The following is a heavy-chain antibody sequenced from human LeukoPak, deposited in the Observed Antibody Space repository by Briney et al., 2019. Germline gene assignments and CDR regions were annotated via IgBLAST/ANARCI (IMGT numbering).Heavy chain of an antibody. D-gene: IGHD5-24*01. V-gene: IGHV1-18*01. Sequence: AGESLQISCKASGYTFTSYGISWVRPAPGQGLEWMGWISAYNGNTNYAQKLQGRVTMTTDTSTSTAYMELRSLRSDDTAVYYCARDQPPYSDGYNSPPPRDYWGQGTLVTVSS. CDR1: GYTFTSYG. CDR2: ISAYNGNT. J-gene: IGHJ4*02. CDR3: ARDQPPYSDGYNSPPPRDY.